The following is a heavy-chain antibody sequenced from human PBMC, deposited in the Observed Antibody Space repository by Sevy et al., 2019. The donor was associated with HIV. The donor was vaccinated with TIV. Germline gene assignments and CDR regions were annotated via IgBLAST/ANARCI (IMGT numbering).Heavy chain of an antibody. CDR1: GFSFSSYA. D-gene: IGHD6-19*01. CDR3: AKDIDSSGDYYFDY. J-gene: IGHJ4*02. V-gene: IGHV3-23*01. Sequence: GGSLRLSCAASGFSFSSYAVSWVRQAPGKGLEWVSGISGSGGSTYYADSVKGRFTISRDNSKNTLYLQMNSLRAEDTALYYCAKDIDSSGDYYFDYWGQGTLVTVSS. CDR2: ISGSGGST.